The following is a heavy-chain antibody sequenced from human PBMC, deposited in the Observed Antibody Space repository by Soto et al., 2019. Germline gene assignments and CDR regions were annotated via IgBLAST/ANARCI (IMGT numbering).Heavy chain of an antibody. CDR1: GFPLSISGVG. V-gene: IGHV2-5*02. CDR2: NYWDDDK. CDR3: VRRPGLATAHFDY. D-gene: IGHD5-18*01. Sequence: QITLKESGPTLVKPTQTLTLTCTFSGFPLSISGVGVDWIRQPPGNALEWLALNYWDDDKRYSPSLKSRLTIIQDTSKNHVVRTKTNMDPGDTATDYCVRRPGLATAHFDYWGQGTLVTVSS. J-gene: IGHJ4*02.